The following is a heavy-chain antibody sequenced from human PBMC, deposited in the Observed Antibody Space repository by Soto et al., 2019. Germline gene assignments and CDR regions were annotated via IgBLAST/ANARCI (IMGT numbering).Heavy chain of an antibody. CDR1: GGSISSSSYY. CDR3: ARDSSYGLDY. V-gene: IGHV4-39*07. Sequence: SETLSLTFTVSGGSISSSSYYWGWIRQPPGKGLEWIGSIYYSGSTYYNPSLKSRVTISVDTSKNQFSLKLSSVTAADTAVYYCARDSSYGLDYWGQGTLVTVSP. D-gene: IGHD5-18*01. CDR2: IYYSGST. J-gene: IGHJ4*02.